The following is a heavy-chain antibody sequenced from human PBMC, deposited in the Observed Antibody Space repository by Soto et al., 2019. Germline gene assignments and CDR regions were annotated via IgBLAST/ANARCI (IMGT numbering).Heavy chain of an antibody. D-gene: IGHD3-9*01. CDR1: GGSISSSSYY. J-gene: IGHJ4*02. CDR2: IYYSGST. Sequence: QLQLQESGPGLVKPSEALSLTCSVSGGSISSSSYYWGWIRQPPGKGLEWIGSIYYSGSTYYNPSLKSRVTISIDKSKNQFSLKLSSLIAADTAVYYCARLEGLATISYYFDFWGQGTLVTVSS. CDR3: ARLEGLATISYYFDF. V-gene: IGHV4-39*01.